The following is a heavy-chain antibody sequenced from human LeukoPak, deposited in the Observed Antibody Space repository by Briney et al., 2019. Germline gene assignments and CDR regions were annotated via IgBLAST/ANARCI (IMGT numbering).Heavy chain of an antibody. Sequence: GRSLRLSCAASGFTFSSYAMHWVRQAPGKGLEWVAVISYDGSNKYYADSVKGRFTISRDNSKNTLYLQMNSLRAEDTAVYYCARDSSRSPRIVVVPAAKSVGGYFQHWGQGTLVTVSS. CDR3: ARDSSRSPRIVVVPAAKSVGGYFQH. CDR2: ISYDGSNK. CDR1: GFTFSSYA. V-gene: IGHV3-30*04. J-gene: IGHJ1*01. D-gene: IGHD2-2*01.